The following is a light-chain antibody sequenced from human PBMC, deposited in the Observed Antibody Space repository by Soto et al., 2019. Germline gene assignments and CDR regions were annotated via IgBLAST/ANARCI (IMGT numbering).Light chain of an antibody. CDR1: QSIGTW. V-gene: IGKV1-5*03. J-gene: IGKJ1*01. Sequence: DIQMTQSPSTLSASVGDRVTITCRARQSIGTWLTWYQQKPGRAPKVLRYKASNLERGVSSRFSGGGSGTEFTLTITSLQPDDFGTYYCQQYNSFPWAFGQGTNVE. CDR2: KAS. CDR3: QQYNSFPWA.